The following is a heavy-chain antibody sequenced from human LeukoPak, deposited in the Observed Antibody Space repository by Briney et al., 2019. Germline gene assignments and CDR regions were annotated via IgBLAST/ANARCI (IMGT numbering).Heavy chain of an antibody. CDR2: IRYDGSNK. J-gene: IGHJ3*02. D-gene: IGHD2-2*01. CDR3: AKDREGYCSSANCFLEDAFDI. V-gene: IGHV3-30*02. Sequence: GGSLRLSCAASGFTFNNYGMHWVRQAPGKGLEWVAFIRYDGSNKYYTDSAKGRFTISRDNSKNTLYLQMNSLRAEDTAMYYCAKDREGYCSSANCFLEDAFDIWGQGSMVTVSS. CDR1: GFTFNNYG.